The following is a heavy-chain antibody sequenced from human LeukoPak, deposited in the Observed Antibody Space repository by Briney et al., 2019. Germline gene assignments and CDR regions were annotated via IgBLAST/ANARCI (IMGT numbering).Heavy chain of an antibody. Sequence: GGSLRLSCAASGFTFSSYSMNWVRQAPGKGQEWVSSISSSSSYIYYADSVKGRFTISRDNAKNSLYLQMNSLRAEDTAVYYCARDGSVPVIYYDFWSGYYHHWYFDLCGRGTLVTVSS. V-gene: IGHV3-21*01. CDR1: GFTFSSYS. J-gene: IGHJ2*01. CDR2: ISSSSSYI. CDR3: ARDGSVPVIYYDFWSGYYHHWYFDL. D-gene: IGHD3-3*01.